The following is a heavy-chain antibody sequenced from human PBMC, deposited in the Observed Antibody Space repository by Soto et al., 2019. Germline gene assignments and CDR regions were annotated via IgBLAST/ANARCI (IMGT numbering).Heavy chain of an antibody. CDR2: TYYRSKRYN. D-gene: IGHD3-16*01. CDR3: ARVGNRGGGFEY. Sequence: SQTLSLTCAISGDSVSSNSAAWNWIRQSPSRGLEWLGRTYYRSKRYNHSALSLKSRITINPDTSKNQFSLQLNSVTPEGTAVYYCARVGNRGGGFEYWGQEPLATVP. J-gene: IGHJ4*02. CDR1: GDSVSSNSAA. V-gene: IGHV6-1*01.